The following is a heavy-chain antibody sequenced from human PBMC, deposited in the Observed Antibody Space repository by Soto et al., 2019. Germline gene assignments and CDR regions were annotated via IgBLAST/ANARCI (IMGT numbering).Heavy chain of an antibody. CDR2: IYHSGST. CDR3: ARDSTRGGVY. CDR1: GGSISSGGYY. Sequence: SATLSLTCSVSGGSISSGGYYWSWIRQHPGKGLEWIGYIYHSGSTYYNPSLKSRVTISVDTSKNQFSLKLSSVTAADTAVYYCARDSTRGGVYWGQGTLVTVSS. V-gene: IGHV4-31*03. D-gene: IGHD2-2*01. J-gene: IGHJ4*02.